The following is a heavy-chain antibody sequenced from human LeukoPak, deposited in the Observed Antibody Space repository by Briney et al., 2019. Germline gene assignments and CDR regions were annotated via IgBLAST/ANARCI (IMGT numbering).Heavy chain of an antibody. Sequence: PGGSLRLSCAASGFTFNTYTMNWVRQAPGKGLEWVSYISGSSGIIDYADSVRGRFIISRDTSKNTLHLQMNSLRAEDTAVYYCARSGGLQKFDYWGQGTLVTVSS. CDR1: GFTFNTYT. V-gene: IGHV3-48*01. D-gene: IGHD4-11*01. CDR2: ISGSSGII. CDR3: ARSGGLQKFDY. J-gene: IGHJ4*02.